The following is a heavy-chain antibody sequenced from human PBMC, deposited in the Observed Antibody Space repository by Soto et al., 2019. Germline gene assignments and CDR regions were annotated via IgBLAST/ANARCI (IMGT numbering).Heavy chain of an antibody. CDR1: GYTFSSYS. V-gene: IGHV1-3*01. J-gene: IGHJ4*02. D-gene: IGHD2-21*01. CDR2: INAGNADT. CDR3: VRLGGASTSDY. Sequence: ASVKVSCKASGYTFSSYSIHWVRQAPGQRLEWMGWINAGNADTKYSQKFQGRVTITRDTSASTAYMEVSSLRSEDTAVYYCVRLGGASTSDYWGQGTLVTV.